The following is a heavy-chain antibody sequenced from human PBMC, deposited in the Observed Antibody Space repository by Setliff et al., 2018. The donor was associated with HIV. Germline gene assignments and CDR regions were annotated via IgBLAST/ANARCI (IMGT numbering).Heavy chain of an antibody. J-gene: IGHJ6*03. CDR3: ARGNSRRLRVHYYYYYMDV. CDR2: IYTSGNT. V-gene: IGHV4-4*07. CDR1: GGSISSYY. D-gene: IGHD4-17*01. Sequence: SSETLSLTCTVSGGSISSYYWSWIRQPAGKGLEWIGHIYTSGNTNHNPSLKSRVTISVGTSENQFSLKLSSVTAADTAVYYCARGNSRRLRVHYYYYYMDVWGKGTTVTVSS.